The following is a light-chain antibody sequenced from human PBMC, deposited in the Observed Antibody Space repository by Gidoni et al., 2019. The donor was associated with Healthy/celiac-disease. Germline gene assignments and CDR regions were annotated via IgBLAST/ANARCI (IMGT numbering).Light chain of an antibody. Sequence: QKVTISCSGSSSNIGNNYVSWYQQLPGTAPKLLIYDNNKRPSGIPDRFSGSKSGTSATLGITGLQTGDEADYYCGTWDSSLSAGVFGGGTKLTVL. V-gene: IGLV1-51*01. CDR3: GTWDSSLSAGV. J-gene: IGLJ3*02. CDR2: DNN. CDR1: SSNIGNNY.